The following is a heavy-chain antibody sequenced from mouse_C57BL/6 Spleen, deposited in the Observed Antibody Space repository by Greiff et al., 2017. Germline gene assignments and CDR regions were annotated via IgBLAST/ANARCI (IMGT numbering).Heavy chain of an antibody. V-gene: IGHV1-74*01. Sequence: VQLQQPGAELVKPGASVKVSCKASGYTFTSYWMHWVKQRPGQGLEWIGRIHPSDSATNYNQQFKGKATWTVDKSSSTAYMQLSSLTSEDSAVYYCAIGGYDPFAYWGQGTLVTVSA. CDR1: GYTFTSYW. CDR2: IHPSDSAT. D-gene: IGHD2-3*01. CDR3: AIGGYDPFAY. J-gene: IGHJ3*01.